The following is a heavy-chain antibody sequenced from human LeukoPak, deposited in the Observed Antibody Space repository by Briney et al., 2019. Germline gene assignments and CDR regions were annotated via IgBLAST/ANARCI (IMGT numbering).Heavy chain of an antibody. J-gene: IGHJ3*02. Sequence: GGSLRLSCAASGFTVSSNYMSWVRQAPGKGLEWVSVIYSGGSTYYADSVKGRFTISRDNSKNTLYLQMNSLGAEDTAVYYCARDPFASPGVTDAFDIWGQGTMVTVSS. CDR1: GFTVSSNY. V-gene: IGHV3-53*01. CDR2: IYSGGST. CDR3: ARDPFASPGVTDAFDI. D-gene: IGHD5-18*01.